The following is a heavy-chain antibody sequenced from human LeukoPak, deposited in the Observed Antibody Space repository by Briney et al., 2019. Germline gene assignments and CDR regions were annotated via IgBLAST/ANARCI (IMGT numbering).Heavy chain of an antibody. D-gene: IGHD6-13*01. V-gene: IGHV3-64*01. CDR3: ARGGISSWDSNWFDP. J-gene: IGHJ5*02. CDR1: GFTFSSYA. CDR2: ISSNGGST. Sequence: GGSLRLSCAASGFTFSSYAMHWVRQAPGKGLEYVSAISSNGGSTYYANSVKGRFTISSDNSKNTLYFQMGSLRAEDMAVYYCARGGISSWDSNWFDPWGQGTLVTVSS.